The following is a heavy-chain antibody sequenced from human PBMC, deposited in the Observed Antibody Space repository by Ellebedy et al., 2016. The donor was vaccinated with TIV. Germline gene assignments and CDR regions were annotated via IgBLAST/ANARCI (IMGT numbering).Heavy chain of an antibody. V-gene: IGHV4-39*07. Sequence: SETLSLTCTVSSGSISSGLHYWGWIRQPPGKGLEWIGSINYRGTSAYNPSLQSRVSMSLDTSKNQISLKLNSVTAADTAVYYCARESFGEYYYAFDPWGQGTLVTISS. CDR2: INYRGTS. CDR3: ARESFGEYYYAFDP. D-gene: IGHD3-22*01. J-gene: IGHJ5*02. CDR1: SGSISSGLHY.